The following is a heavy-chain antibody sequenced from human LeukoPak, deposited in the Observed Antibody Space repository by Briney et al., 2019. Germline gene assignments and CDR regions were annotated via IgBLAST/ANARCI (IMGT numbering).Heavy chain of an antibody. D-gene: IGHD4-23*01. V-gene: IGHV4-61*03. Sequence: PSETLSLTCTVSGASGNSGSHYWSWFRQPPGKGLEWIGYMYYSGTTNYNPSLKSRVTMSVDTSKNHFSLKMSSLTAADTAEYYCAGLRYHGGNTVWGQGTPVTVSS. CDR2: MYYSGTT. J-gene: IGHJ4*02. CDR3: AGLRYHGGNTV. CDR1: GASGNSGSHY.